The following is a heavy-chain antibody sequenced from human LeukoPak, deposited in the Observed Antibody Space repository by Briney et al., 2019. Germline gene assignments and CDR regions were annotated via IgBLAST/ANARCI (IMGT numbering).Heavy chain of an antibody. CDR3: ASSSWYEAYYYYGMDV. J-gene: IGHJ6*02. Sequence: GASVKVSCKASGYTFTGYYMHWVRQAPGQGLERMGWINPNSGGTNYAQKFQGRVTMTRDTSISTAYMELSRLRSDDTAVYYCASSSWYEAYYYYGMDVWGQGTTVTVSS. CDR2: INPNSGGT. V-gene: IGHV1-2*02. CDR1: GYTFTGYY. D-gene: IGHD6-13*01.